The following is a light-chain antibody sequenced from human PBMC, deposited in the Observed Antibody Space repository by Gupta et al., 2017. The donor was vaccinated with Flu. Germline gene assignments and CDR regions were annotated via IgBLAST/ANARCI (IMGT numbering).Light chain of an antibody. V-gene: IGKV3-15*01. J-gene: IGKJ5*01. CDR2: GAS. CDR3: QQYDDWPPIT. Sequence: EIVMTHSPDTLSVSPGERATPPCRASQSISSNLAWYQHKPGLAPRLFLFGASTRATGIADRFSGSGSGAEFTLTISSLESEDFAVYYCQQYDDWPPITFGQGTRLEIK. CDR1: QSISSN.